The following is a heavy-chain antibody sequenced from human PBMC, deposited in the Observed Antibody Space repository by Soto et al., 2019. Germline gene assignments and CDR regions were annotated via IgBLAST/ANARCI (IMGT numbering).Heavy chain of an antibody. CDR2: IIPMFDTP. J-gene: IGHJ4*02. V-gene: IGHV1-69*13. D-gene: IGHD2-15*01. CDR1: GGTFSSDS. Sequence: SVKVSCKASGGTFSSDSFSWVRQAPGQGLEWMGGIIPMFDTPIYAQKFQDRVTITADESTSTAYMQLSSLRSGDTAVYYCARSGGLDRDFNYWGQGSLVTGSS. CDR3: ARSGGLDRDFNY.